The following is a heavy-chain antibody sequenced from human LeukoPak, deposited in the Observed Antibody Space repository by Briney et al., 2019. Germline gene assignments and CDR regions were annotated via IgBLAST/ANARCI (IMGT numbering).Heavy chain of an antibody. CDR3: ARTAGSGSYYPLDY. V-gene: IGHV4-59*01. D-gene: IGHD3-10*01. CDR1: GGSISSYY. Sequence: SETLSLTCTVSGGSISSYYWSWIRQPPGKGLEWIGYIYYSGSTNYNPSLKSRVTISVDTSKDQFSLKLSSVTAADTAVYYCARTAGSGSYYPLDYWGQGTLVTVSS. CDR2: IYYSGST. J-gene: IGHJ4*02.